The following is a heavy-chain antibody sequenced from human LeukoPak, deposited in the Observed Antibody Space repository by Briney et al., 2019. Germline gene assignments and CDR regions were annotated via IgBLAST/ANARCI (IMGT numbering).Heavy chain of an antibody. V-gene: IGHV3-23*01. CDR3: AKDPGVEVLFDY. D-gene: IGHD3-10*01. CDR2: ISGSGGST. CDR1: GFTFSSYA. Sequence: GGSLRLSCAASGFTFSSYAMSWVRQAPGKGLEWVSAISGSGGSTYYTDSVKGRFTISRDNSKNKLYLQMNSLRAEDTAVYYCAKDPGVEVLFDYWGQGTLVTVSS. J-gene: IGHJ4*02.